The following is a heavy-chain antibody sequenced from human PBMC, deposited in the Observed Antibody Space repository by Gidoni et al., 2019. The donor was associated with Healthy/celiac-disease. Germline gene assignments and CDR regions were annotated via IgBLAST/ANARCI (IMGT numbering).Heavy chain of an antibody. V-gene: IGHV1-69*01. CDR2: IIPIFGTA. CDR1: GGTFSSYA. CDR3: ASRPGNCGGDCYSFDY. J-gene: IGHJ4*02. D-gene: IGHD2-21*02. Sequence: QVQLVQSGAEVKKPGSSVKVSCKASGGTFSSYAISWVRQAPGQGLEWMGGIIPIFGTANYAQKFQGRVTITADESTSTAYMELSSLRSEDTAVYYCASRPGNCGGDCYSFDYWGQGTLVTVSS.